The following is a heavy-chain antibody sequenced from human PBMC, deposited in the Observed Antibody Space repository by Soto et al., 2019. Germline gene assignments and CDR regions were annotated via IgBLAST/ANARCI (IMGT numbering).Heavy chain of an antibody. J-gene: IGHJ4*02. CDR1: GGSISSGGYY. CDR2: IYYSGST. Sequence: SETLSLTCTVSGGSISSGGYYWSWIRQHPGKGLEWIGYIYYSGSTYYNPSLKSRVTISVDTSKNQFSLKLSSVTAADTAVYYCARVLSDGDYVWGSYRLAYFDYSGQGTLVTV. D-gene: IGHD3-16*02. CDR3: ARVLSDGDYVWGSYRLAYFDY. V-gene: IGHV4-31*03.